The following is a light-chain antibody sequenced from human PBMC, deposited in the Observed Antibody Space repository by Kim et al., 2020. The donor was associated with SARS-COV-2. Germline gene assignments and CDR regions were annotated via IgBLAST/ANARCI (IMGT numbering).Light chain of an antibody. J-gene: IGLJ3*02. CDR1: SSDVGRYNY. CDR3: SSYTSSSAWV. CDR2: DVS. Sequence: LSQPASVSGSPGQSITISCTGSSSDVGRYNYVSWYQQHPGKAPNLMIYDVSQRPSGISNRFSGSKSGNTASLTISGLQAEDEADYYCSSYTSSSAWVF. V-gene: IGLV2-14*01.